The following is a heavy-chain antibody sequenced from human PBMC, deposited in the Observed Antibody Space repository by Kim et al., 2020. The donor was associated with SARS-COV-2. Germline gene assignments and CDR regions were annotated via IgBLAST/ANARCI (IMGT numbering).Heavy chain of an antibody. J-gene: IGHJ5*02. V-gene: IGHV1-69*01. Sequence: NYAQDVQGRVTITADDSTSTPYVGLRSLRYEDTAVYYCAAGGGPLGWGFDPWGQGTLVTVSS. CDR3: AAGGGPLGWGFDP. D-gene: IGHD1-26*01.